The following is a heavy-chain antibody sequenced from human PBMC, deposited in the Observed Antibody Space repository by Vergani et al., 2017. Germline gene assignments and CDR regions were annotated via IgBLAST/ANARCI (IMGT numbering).Heavy chain of an antibody. CDR2: IHPADSDT. Sequence: EVQLVQSGAEVKKPGESLKISCQISGYSFTNYWIGWVRQMPGKGLEWMGIIHPADSDTRYSPSFQGQVTISADKSISTAYLQWSSLKASDTAIYYCARQFSWSGSSHYGMDVWGQGTTVTVSS. CDR1: GYSFTNYW. V-gene: IGHV5-51*01. CDR3: ARQFSWSGSSHYGMDV. J-gene: IGHJ6*02. D-gene: IGHD1-26*01.